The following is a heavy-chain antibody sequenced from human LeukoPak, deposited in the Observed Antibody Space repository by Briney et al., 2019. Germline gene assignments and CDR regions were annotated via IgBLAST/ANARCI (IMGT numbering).Heavy chain of an antibody. J-gene: IGHJ2*01. CDR1: GGSISSGSYY. CDR3: ARVPTTVTTQQHWYFDL. CDR2: IYTSGST. V-gene: IGHV4-61*02. Sequence: SETLSLTCTVSGGSISSGSYYWSWIRQPAGKGLEWIGRIYTSGSTNYNPSLKSRVTISVDTSKNQFSLKLSPVTAADTAVYYCARVPTTVTTQQHWYFDLWGRGTLVTVSS. D-gene: IGHD4-17*01.